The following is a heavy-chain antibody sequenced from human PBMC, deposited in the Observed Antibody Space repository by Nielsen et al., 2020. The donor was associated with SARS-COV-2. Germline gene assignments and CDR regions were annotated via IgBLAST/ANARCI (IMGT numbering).Heavy chain of an antibody. Sequence: SVKVSCKVSGYTLSELSIHWVRQAPGKGLEWMGRIIPILGIANYAQKFQGRVTITADKSTSTAYMELSSLRSEDTAVYYCARGTYYYDSRIPPYNWFDPWGQGTLVTVSS. CDR2: IIPILGIA. J-gene: IGHJ5*02. D-gene: IGHD3-22*01. CDR1: GYTLSELS. V-gene: IGHV1-69*04. CDR3: ARGTYYYDSRIPPYNWFDP.